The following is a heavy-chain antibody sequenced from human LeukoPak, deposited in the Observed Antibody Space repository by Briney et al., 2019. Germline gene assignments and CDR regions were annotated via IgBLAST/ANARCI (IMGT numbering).Heavy chain of an antibody. V-gene: IGHV1-69*13. J-gene: IGHJ6*03. D-gene: IGHD2-2*01. CDR2: IIPIFGTA. Sequence: SVKLSCKASGGTFSSYAISWVRQAPGQGLEWMGGIIPIFGTANYAQKFQGRVTITADESTSTAYMELSSLRSEDTAVYYCARSPLAYCSSTSCPDRVYYYYYYMDVWGKGTTVTVSS. CDR1: GGTFSSYA. CDR3: ARSPLAYCSSTSCPDRVYYYYYYMDV.